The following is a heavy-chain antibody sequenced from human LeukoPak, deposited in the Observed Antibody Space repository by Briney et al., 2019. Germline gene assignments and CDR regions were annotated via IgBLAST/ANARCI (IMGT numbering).Heavy chain of an antibody. D-gene: IGHD3-22*01. CDR2: TYYSGNT. CDR1: GGSISSYY. CDR3: ARVFHDSSGYPFDY. J-gene: IGHJ4*02. V-gene: IGHV4-59*01. Sequence: ASETLSLTCTVSGGSISSYYWSWIRQPPGKGLEWIGYTYYSGNTNCNPSLKSRVTISVDTSKNQFSLKVSSVTAADTAVYYCARVFHDSSGYPFDYWGQGTLVTVSS.